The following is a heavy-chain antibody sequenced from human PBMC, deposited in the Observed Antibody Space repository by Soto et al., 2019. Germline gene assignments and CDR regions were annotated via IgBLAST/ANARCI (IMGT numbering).Heavy chain of an antibody. J-gene: IGHJ3*02. CDR1: GGSISSGDYY. D-gene: IGHD3-16*01. Sequence: VQLQESGPGLVKPSQTLSLTCTVSGGSISSGDYYWNWIRQPPGKGLEWIGFIYNSGSTYYNPSLKSRVTISVDTSKNEFSLKLTSVTVADTAVYYCARNDYDYVWESPGGDAFDIWGQGTMVTVSS. CDR2: IYNSGST. V-gene: IGHV4-30-4*01. CDR3: ARNDYDYVWESPGGDAFDI.